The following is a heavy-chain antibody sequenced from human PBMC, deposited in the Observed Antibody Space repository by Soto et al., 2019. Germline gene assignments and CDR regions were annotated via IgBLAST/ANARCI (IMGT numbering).Heavy chain of an antibody. Sequence: GASVKVSCKVSGYTLTELSMHWVRQAPGKGLEWMGGFDPEDGETIYAQKFQGRVTMTEDTSTDTAYMELSSLRSEDTAVYYCATLGYCSGGSCYGYYYWGQGTLVTVSS. CDR3: ATLGYCSGGSCYGYYY. CDR1: GYTLTELS. CDR2: FDPEDGET. V-gene: IGHV1-24*01. J-gene: IGHJ4*02. D-gene: IGHD2-15*01.